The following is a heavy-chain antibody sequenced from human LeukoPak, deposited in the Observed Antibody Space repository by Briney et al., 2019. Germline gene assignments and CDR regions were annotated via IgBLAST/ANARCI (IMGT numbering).Heavy chain of an antibody. D-gene: IGHD2-15*01. CDR2: INHSGST. J-gene: IGHJ3*02. CDR3: ATKYCSGASCLRNAFDI. CDR1: GGSFSGYY. V-gene: IGHV4-34*01. Sequence: PSETLSLTCAVYGGSFSGYYWSWIRQPPGKGLEWIGDINHSGSTNYNPSLKSRVTISVDTSKNQFSLKLSSVTAADTAVYYCATKYCSGASCLRNAFDIWGQGTMVTVSS.